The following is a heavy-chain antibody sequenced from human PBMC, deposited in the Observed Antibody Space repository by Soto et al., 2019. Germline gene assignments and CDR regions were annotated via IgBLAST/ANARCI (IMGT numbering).Heavy chain of an antibody. V-gene: IGHV3-30*03. J-gene: IGHJ4*02. CDR1: GFTFSSYG. Sequence: QVQLVESGGGVVQPGRSLRLSCAASGFTFSSYGMHWVRQAPGKGLEWVAVISYDGSNKYYADSVKGRFTISRDNSKNTLYRQMNSLRAAETAVYYCAQTHYYGSGSYLLDYWGQGTLVTVSS. D-gene: IGHD3-10*01. CDR2: ISYDGSNK. CDR3: AQTHYYGSGSYLLDY.